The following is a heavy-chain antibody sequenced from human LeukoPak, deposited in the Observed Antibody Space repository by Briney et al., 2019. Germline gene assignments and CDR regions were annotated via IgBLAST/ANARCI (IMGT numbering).Heavy chain of an antibody. Sequence: GASVKVSCKASGGTFSSYAISWVRQAPGPGLEWVGRIIPIFGIANYAQKFQGRVTITADKSTSTAYMELSSLRSEDTAVYYCARDPDYGMDVWGQGTTVTASS. CDR2: IIPIFGIA. CDR3: ARDPDYGMDV. CDR1: GGTFSSYA. J-gene: IGHJ6*02. V-gene: IGHV1-69*04.